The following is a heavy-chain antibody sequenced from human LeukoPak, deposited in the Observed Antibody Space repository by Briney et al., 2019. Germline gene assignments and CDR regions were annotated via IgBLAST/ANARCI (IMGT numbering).Heavy chain of an antibody. CDR1: GFTFSSYG. J-gene: IGHJ4*02. CDR2: IRYDGSNK. D-gene: IGHD1-26*01. Sequence: GGSLRLSCAASGFTFSSYGMHWVRQAPGKGLEWVAFIRYDGSNKYYADSVKGRFTISRDNSKNTLYLQMNSLRAEDTAVYYCAKDIQIVGATTGYFDYWGQGTLVSVSS. CDR3: AKDIQIVGATTGYFDY. V-gene: IGHV3-30*02.